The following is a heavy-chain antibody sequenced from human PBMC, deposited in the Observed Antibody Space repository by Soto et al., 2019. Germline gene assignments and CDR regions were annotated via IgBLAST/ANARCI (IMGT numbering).Heavy chain of an antibody. CDR1: GFTFSSYG. Sequence: QVQLVESGGGVVQPGRSLRLSCAASGFTFSSYGMHWVRQAPGKGLEWVTVIWYDGSTKYYAESVKDRFTISRDNSKNTMYLQMSSLRAEDTAVYYCARGALTNIRGEGIIDFWGQGTLVTVSS. V-gene: IGHV3-33*01. CDR3: ARGALTNIRGEGIIDF. D-gene: IGHD3-10*01. CDR2: IWYDGSTK. J-gene: IGHJ4*02.